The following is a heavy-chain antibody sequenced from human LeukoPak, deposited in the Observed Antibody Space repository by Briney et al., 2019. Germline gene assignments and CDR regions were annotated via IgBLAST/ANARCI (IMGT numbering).Heavy chain of an antibody. CDR1: GGSFSGYY. CDR3: ARVVPRWGLHNWFDP. J-gene: IGHJ5*02. V-gene: IGHV4-34*01. Sequence: SETLSLTCAVYGGSFSGYYWSWIRQPPGKELEWIGEINHSGSTNYNPSLKSRATISVDTSKNQFSLKLSSVTAADTAVYYCARVVPRWGLHNWFDPWGQGTLVTVSS. CDR2: INHSGST. D-gene: IGHD1-26*01.